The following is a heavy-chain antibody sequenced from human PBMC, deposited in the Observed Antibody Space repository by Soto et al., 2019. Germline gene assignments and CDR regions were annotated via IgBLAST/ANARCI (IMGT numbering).Heavy chain of an antibody. J-gene: IGHJ6*02. CDR3: ASLMSNYYTMDV. CDR1: CGSISSGDYY. V-gene: IGHV4-30-4*01. CDR2: IYYSGST. Sequence: SETLSLTCTVYCGSISSGDYYWSWIRQPPGKGLEWIGYIYYSGSTYYNPSLKSRVTISVDTSKNQFSLKLSSVTAADTAVYYCASLMSNYYTMDVWGQGTTIT.